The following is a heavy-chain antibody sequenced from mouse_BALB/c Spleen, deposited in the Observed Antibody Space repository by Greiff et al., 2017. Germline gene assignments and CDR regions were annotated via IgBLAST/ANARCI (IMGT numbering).Heavy chain of an antibody. CDR2: IDPENGNT. J-gene: IGHJ2*01. V-gene: IGHV14-1*02. D-gene: IGHD1-1*01. CDR3: ANYYGSSRDY. CDR1: GFNIKDYY. Sequence: VQLQQSGAELVMPGALVKLSCKASGFNIKDYYMHWVKQRPEQGLEWIGWIDPENGNTIYDPKFQGKASITADTSSNTAYLQLSSLTSEDTAVYYCANYYGSSRDYWGQGTTLTVSS.